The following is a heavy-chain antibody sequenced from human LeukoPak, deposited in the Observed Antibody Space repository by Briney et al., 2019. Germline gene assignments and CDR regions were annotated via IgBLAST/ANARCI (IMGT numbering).Heavy chain of an antibody. V-gene: IGHV5-51*01. D-gene: IGHD1-7*01. CDR1: GFTFSSCS. Sequence: GGSLRLSCAASGFTFSSCSMNWVRQAPGKGLEWMGIIYPGDSDTRYSPSFQGQVTISADKSISTAYLQWSSLKASDTAMYYCARHGTDGRYNWNYNWFDPWGQGTLVNGSS. CDR3: ARHGTDGRYNWNYNWFDP. J-gene: IGHJ5*02. CDR2: IYPGDSDT.